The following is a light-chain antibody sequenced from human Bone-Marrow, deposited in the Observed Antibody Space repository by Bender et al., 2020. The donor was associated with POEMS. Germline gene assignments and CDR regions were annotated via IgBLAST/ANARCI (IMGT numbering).Light chain of an antibody. V-gene: IGLV2-14*01. CDR3: SSYTSSSTLV. J-gene: IGLJ3*02. Sequence: QSALTQPPSVSGSPGQSVTISCTGTSSDVGNYNYVSWYQQYPGKAPKLMIYEVYNRPSGVSNHFSGSKSGNTASLTISGLQAEDEADYYCSSYTSSSTLVFGGGTKLTVL. CDR1: SSDVGNYNY. CDR2: EVY.